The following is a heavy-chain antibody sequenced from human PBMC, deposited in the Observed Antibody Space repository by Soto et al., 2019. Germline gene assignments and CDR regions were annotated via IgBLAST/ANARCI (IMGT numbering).Heavy chain of an antibody. Sequence: PGESLKISCKGSGYSFTSYWIGWVRQMPGKGLEWMGIIYPGDSDTRYSPSFQGQVTVSADKSISTAYLQWSSLKASDTAMYYCARHRIGYDSSGYYFNYGMDVWGQGTTVTVSS. CDR1: GYSFTSYW. V-gene: IGHV5-51*01. D-gene: IGHD3-22*01. J-gene: IGHJ6*02. CDR3: ARHRIGYDSSGYYFNYGMDV. CDR2: IYPGDSDT.